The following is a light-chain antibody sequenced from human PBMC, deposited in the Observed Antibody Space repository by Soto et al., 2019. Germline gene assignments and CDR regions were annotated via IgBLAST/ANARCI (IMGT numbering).Light chain of an antibody. CDR3: QQYNNWRWT. CDR1: QSVSSN. Sequence: ETVLTQSPATLSVSPGERATLSCRASQSVSSNLAWYQQKPGQAPRLLIYGASTRATGIPARFSGSGSGTEFTLTISSLQSEDFAVYYCQQYNNWRWTFGQGTKVDIK. V-gene: IGKV3-15*01. J-gene: IGKJ1*01. CDR2: GAS.